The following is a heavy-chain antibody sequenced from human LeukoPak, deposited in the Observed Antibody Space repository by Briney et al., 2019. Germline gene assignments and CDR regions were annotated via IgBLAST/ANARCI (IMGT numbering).Heavy chain of an antibody. Sequence: GGSLRLSCAASGFTFSSYWMSWVRQAPGKGLEWVANIKQDGSGKYYVDSVKGRFTISRDNAKNSLYLQMNSLRAEDTAVYYCARPRGIRWAVLGIDYWGQGTLVTVSS. CDR2: IKQDGSGK. D-gene: IGHD6-13*01. CDR1: GFTFSSYW. V-gene: IGHV3-7*03. CDR3: ARPRGIRWAVLGIDY. J-gene: IGHJ4*02.